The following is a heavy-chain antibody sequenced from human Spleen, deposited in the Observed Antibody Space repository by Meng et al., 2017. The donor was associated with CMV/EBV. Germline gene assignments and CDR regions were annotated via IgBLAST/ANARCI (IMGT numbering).Heavy chain of an antibody. CDR3: ALQFLEWLSSGNNWFDP. J-gene: IGHJ5*02. D-gene: IGHD3-3*01. Sequence: ASVKVSCKASGYTFTSYYMHWVRQAPGQGLEWMGIINPSGGGTNFPQNFQGRVTMTRDTSTSTVYMELSGLRSEDTAMYYCALQFLEWLSSGNNWFDPWGQGTLVTVSS. CDR2: INPSGGGT. CDR1: GYTFTSYY. V-gene: IGHV1-46*01.